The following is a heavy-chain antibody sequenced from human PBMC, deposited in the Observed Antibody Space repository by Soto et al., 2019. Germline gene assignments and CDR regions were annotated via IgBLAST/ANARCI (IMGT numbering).Heavy chain of an antibody. CDR1: GFTFSSYA. CDR2: ISGSGGST. CDR3: AKYYGSYGSGSYYNDYYYYMDV. V-gene: IGHV3-23*01. J-gene: IGHJ6*03. D-gene: IGHD3-10*01. Sequence: GGSLRLSCAASGFTFSSYAMSWVRQAPGKGLEWVSAISGSGGSTYYADSVKGRFTISRDNSKNTLYLQMNSLRAEDTAVYYCAKYYGSYGSGSYYNDYYYYMDVWGKGTTVTVS.